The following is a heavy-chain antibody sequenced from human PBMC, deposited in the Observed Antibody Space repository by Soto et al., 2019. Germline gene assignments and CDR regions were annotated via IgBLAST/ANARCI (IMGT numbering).Heavy chain of an antibody. CDR2: ISSSSGST. J-gene: IGHJ6*02. D-gene: IGHD5-12*01. V-gene: IGHV3-11*06. CDR3: ARDRGGYDRLYYYHGMDV. Sequence: GGYLRLSCAASGFTFSDYYISWIRQAPGKGLEYISYISSSSGSTNYADSVKGRFTISRDNAKNSLYLQMSSLRAEDTAVYYCARDRGGYDRLYYYHGMDVWGQGTTVTVSS. CDR1: GFTFSDYY.